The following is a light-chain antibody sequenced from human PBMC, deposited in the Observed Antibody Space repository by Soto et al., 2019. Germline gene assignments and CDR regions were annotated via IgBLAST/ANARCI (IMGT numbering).Light chain of an antibody. V-gene: IGKV1-9*01. CDR3: QQLNSYPLT. CDR1: QGISSY. J-gene: IGKJ4*01. CDR2: GAS. Sequence: IQVPPSPTSLYASVGDSITIPCRASQGISSYLAWYQQKPGKAPKLLIYGASTLQSGVPSRFSGSGSGTDFTLTVSSLQPEDFATYYCQQLNSYPLTFGGGTKVDIK.